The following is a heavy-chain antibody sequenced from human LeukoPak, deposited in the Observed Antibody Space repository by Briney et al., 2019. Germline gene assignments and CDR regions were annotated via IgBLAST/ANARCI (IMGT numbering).Heavy chain of an antibody. J-gene: IGHJ5*02. V-gene: IGHV4-59*04. CDR3: ALPRWAATGSNWFDP. Sequence: SQTLSLTCTVSGGSSSSYYWSWFRQPPGKGLEWIGFIYYSGSTYYNPSLKSRVTISVDTSKNQFSLRLSSVTAADTAVYYCALPRWAATGSNWFDPWGQGTLVTVSS. D-gene: IGHD1-26*01. CDR2: IYYSGST. CDR1: GGSSSSYY.